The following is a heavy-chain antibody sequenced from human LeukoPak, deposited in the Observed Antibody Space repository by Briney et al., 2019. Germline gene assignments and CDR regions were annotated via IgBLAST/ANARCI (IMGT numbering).Heavy chain of an antibody. CDR1: GGSISSSTSY. Sequence: SETLSLTCTVSGGSISSSTSYWSWIRQAPGKGLEWIGSVNYGGSTHYNPSLKSRVTISLDTSKSQFSLKLGSVIAADTAVYYCVDYSPSSGCFDPWGQGTLVTISS. J-gene: IGHJ5*02. V-gene: IGHV4-39*07. D-gene: IGHD4/OR15-4a*01. CDR3: VDYSPSSGCFDP. CDR2: VNYGGST.